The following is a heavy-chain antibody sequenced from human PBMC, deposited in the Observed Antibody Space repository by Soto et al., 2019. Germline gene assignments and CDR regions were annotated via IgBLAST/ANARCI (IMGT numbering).Heavy chain of an antibody. V-gene: IGHV4-31*03. Sequence: QVQLQESGPGLVKPSQTLSLTCTVSGGSISSGGYYWSWIRQHPGKGLEWIGYIYYSGSTYYNPSLKRRVTKSVDTSKNQFSLKLSSVTAADTAVYYCARGMFDLRYNWFDPWGQGTRVTFS. CDR1: GGSISSGGYY. D-gene: IGHD3-10*02. J-gene: IGHJ5*02. CDR3: ARGMFDLRYNWFDP. CDR2: IYYSGST.